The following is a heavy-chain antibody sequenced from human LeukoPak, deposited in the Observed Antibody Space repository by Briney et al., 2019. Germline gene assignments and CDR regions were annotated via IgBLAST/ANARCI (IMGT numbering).Heavy chain of an antibody. J-gene: IGHJ4*02. CDR3: ARDLNDLLQNYRSTWYPADY. V-gene: IGHV3-74*01. CDR2: VNNDGSST. Sequence: GGSLRLSCAASGFTFSTYWMKWVRQAPGKGLVWVSRVNNDGSSTSYADSVKGRFTISRDNTKNTLYLQMNSLRAEDTAVYYCARDLNDLLQNYRSTWYPADYWGQGTLVTVSS. D-gene: IGHD6-13*01. CDR1: GFTFSTYW.